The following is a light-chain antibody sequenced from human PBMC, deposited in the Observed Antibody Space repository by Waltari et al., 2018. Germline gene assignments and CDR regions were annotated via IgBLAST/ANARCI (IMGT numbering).Light chain of an antibody. CDR2: AAS. J-gene: IGKJ4*01. CDR1: QSISSY. CDR3: QQSDTTPLT. Sequence: DIQMTQSPSSLSASVGDTVTISCRASQSISSYLNWDHKTPGKAPKFLTYAASSLYSGVPSRFSGSGSGTDFTLTISSLQPEDFATYYCQQSDTTPLTFGGGTKVEIK. V-gene: IGKV1-39*01.